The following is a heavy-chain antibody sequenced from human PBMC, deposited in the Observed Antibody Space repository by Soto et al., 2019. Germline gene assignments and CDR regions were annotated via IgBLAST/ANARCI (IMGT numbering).Heavy chain of an antibody. V-gene: IGHV1-2*02. J-gene: IGHJ4*02. Sequence: ASVKVSCKASGYTFTGYYTHWVRQAPGQGFEWMGRISPKSGGTNYAQKFQGRVTMTWDTSLNTAYMELSSLMFEDTAVYYCARPPGYVSDWYYFDLWGQGTLVTVSS. CDR2: ISPKSGGT. CDR3: ARPPGYVSDWYYFDL. D-gene: IGHD3-9*01. CDR1: GYTFTGYY.